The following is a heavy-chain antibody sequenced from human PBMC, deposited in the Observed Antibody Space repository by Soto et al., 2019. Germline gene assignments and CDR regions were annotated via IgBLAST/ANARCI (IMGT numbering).Heavy chain of an antibody. CDR1: GFTFSNSG. V-gene: IGHV3-33*01. Sequence: QVQLVESGGGVVQPGGSLRLSCVASGFTFSNSGMNWVRQAPGRGLEWVASIWYDGSNKYYADSVQGRFTISRDNSQNTLSRQMNSMTAADTAMYYCARDTRNYYYDPSGYIQHWGQGTLVTVSS. CDR3: ARDTRNYYYDPSGYIQH. CDR2: IWYDGSNK. D-gene: IGHD3-22*01. J-gene: IGHJ1*01.